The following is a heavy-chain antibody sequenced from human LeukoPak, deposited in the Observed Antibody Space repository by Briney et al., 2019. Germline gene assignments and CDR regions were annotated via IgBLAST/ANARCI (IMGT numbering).Heavy chain of an antibody. Sequence: ASVKVSCKASGGTFSSYAISWVRQAPGQGLEWMGWITPNGGGTNYAQKFQGWVTMTRDTSISTAYMELSRLRSDDTAVYYCASGRDRIVGATSFDYWGQGTLVTVSS. J-gene: IGHJ4*02. CDR1: GGTFSSYA. CDR2: ITPNGGGT. V-gene: IGHV1-2*04. D-gene: IGHD1-26*01. CDR3: ASGRDRIVGATSFDY.